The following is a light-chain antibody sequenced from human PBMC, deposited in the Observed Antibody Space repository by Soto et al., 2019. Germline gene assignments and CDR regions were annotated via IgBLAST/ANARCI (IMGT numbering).Light chain of an antibody. J-gene: IGLJ2*01. V-gene: IGLV4-69*01. CDR3: QTWGTGIV. CDR1: SGHSSFA. Sequence: QLVLTQSPSASASLGASVKLTCTLSSGHSSFAIAWHQQQPEKGPRYLMKINSDGSHTKGDGIPDRFSGSGSGAERYLTISSLQSEDEAEYYCQTWGTGIVFGGGTKRPS. CDR2: INSDGSH.